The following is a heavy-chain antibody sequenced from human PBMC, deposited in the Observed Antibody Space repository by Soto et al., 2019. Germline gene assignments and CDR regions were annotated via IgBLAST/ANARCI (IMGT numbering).Heavy chain of an antibody. Sequence: GGSLRLSCAASGFTFSSYSMNWVRQAPGKGLEWVTSISSSSSYIYYADSVKGRFTISRDNAKNSLYLQMNSLRAEDTAVYYCARVGDSGSYPDDYYYYYMDVWGKGTKVTVSS. D-gene: IGHD1-26*01. CDR2: ISSSSSYI. CDR3: ARVGDSGSYPDDYYYYYMDV. CDR1: GFTFSSYS. V-gene: IGHV3-21*01. J-gene: IGHJ6*03.